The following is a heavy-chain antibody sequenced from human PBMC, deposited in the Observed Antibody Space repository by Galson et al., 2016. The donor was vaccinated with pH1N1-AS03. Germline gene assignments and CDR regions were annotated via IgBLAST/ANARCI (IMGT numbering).Heavy chain of an antibody. CDR2: IIPIFGSP. Sequence: SVKVSCKAYGVTFSTFSITWVRQAPGQGLEWMGRIIPIFGSPQYNEKFQDRVTITADEPTNTVFMELSSLTSDDKAFYYCAKEGLEIPLGWFDPWGQGTLVTVSS. CDR3: AKEGLEIPLGWFDP. J-gene: IGHJ5*02. CDR1: GVTFSTFS. D-gene: IGHD2-2*02. V-gene: IGHV1-69*13.